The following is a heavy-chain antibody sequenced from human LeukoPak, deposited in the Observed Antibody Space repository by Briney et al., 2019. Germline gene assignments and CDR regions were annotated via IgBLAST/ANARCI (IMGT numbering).Heavy chain of an antibody. J-gene: IGHJ5*02. CDR3: ARDFGPNGSGSPIVFDP. V-gene: IGHV4-59*01. D-gene: IGHD3-10*01. CDR1: GGSISSYY. CDR2: IYYSGST. Sequence: SETLSLTCTVSGGSISSYYWSWIRQPPGKGLEWIGYIYYSGSTNYNPSLKSRVTISVDTSKNQFSLKLSSVTAADTAVYYCARDFGPNGSGSPIVFDPWGQGTLVTVSS.